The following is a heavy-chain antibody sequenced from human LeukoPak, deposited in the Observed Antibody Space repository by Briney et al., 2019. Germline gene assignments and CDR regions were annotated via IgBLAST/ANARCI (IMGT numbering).Heavy chain of an antibody. CDR2: ISSSSSYI. CDR3: ARDRFLRRPEPADY. Sequence: GGSLRLSCAASGFTFSSYSMNWVRQAPGKGLEWVSLISSSSSYIYYADSVKGRFTISRDNAKNSLYLQMNSLRAEDTALYYCARDRFLRRPEPADYWGQGTLVTVSS. D-gene: IGHD1-14*01. J-gene: IGHJ4*02. CDR1: GFTFSSYS. V-gene: IGHV3-21*04.